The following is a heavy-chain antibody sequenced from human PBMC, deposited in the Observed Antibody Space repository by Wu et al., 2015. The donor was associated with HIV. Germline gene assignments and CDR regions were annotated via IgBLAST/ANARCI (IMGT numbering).Heavy chain of an antibody. V-gene: IGHV1-18*01. CDR2: ISGYNAKT. CDR1: GYTFTSYG. CDR3: VRDQQWPPEYYHYYGMDV. J-gene: IGHJ6*02. D-gene: IGHD6-19*01. Sequence: QVQLVQSGAEVKKPGASVNVSCKASGYTFTSYGITWVRQAPGQGLEWVGWISGYNAKTNYAQKLQDRVTMTRDTSTSTAYMELRSLKSDDTAVYYCVRDQQWPPEYYHYYGMDVWGQGTTITVSS.